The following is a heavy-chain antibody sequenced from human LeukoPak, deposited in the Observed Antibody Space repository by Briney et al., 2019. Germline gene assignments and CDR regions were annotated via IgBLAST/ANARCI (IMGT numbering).Heavy chain of an antibody. D-gene: IGHD3-9*01. J-gene: IGHJ6*02. Sequence: PGGSLRLSCAASGFTFSSYSMNWVRQAPGKGLEWVSSISSSSSSYIYYADSVKGRFTISRDNAKNSLYLQMNSLRAEDTAVYYCAREELRYFENGMDVWGQGTTVTVSS. CDR2: ISSSSSSYI. CDR3: AREELRYFENGMDV. V-gene: IGHV3-21*01. CDR1: GFTFSSYS.